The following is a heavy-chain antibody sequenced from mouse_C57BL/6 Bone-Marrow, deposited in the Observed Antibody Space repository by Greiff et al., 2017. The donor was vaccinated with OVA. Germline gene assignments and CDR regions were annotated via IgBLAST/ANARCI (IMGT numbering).Heavy chain of an antibody. J-gene: IGHJ3*01. CDR2: IWRNGST. Sequence: QVHVKQSGPGLVAPSQSLSITCTVSGFSLTSYGVSWVRQPPGKGLEWMGVIWRNGSTNYHSALISSLGICKDNSKSQVCLKLNRLQTDASATYYCAKRESSFVGYYVWFAYWGQGTLVTVSA. CDR3: AKRESSFVGYYVWFAY. D-gene: IGHD2-3*01. V-gene: IGHV2-3*01. CDR1: GFSLTSYG.